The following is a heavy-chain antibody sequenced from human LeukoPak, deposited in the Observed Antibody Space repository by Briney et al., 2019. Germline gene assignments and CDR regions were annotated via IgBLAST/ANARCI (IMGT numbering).Heavy chain of an antibody. CDR1: GYTFTAYY. J-gene: IGHJ4*02. Sequence: ASVGVSCKTSGYTFTAYYMHWVRQAPGQGLEWMGWINPINPNSDDIHYAQKFRGRVTMTRDTSISTAYVELSSLRADDTAVYYCARGGYSSSLYDYWGQGTLVTVSS. D-gene: IGHD6-13*01. CDR2: INPINPNSDDI. CDR3: ARGGYSSSLYDY. V-gene: IGHV1-2*02.